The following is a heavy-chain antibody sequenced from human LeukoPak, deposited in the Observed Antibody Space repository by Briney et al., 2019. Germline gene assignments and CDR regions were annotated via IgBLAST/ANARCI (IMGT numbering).Heavy chain of an antibody. Sequence: SETLSLTCAVYGGSFSGYYWSWIRQPPGKGLEWIGSIYYSGSTYYNPSLKSRVTISVDTSKNQFSLKLSSVTAADTAVYSCARDRTSPLPYGDYVTDWFDPWGQGTLVTVSS. CDR2: IYYSGST. J-gene: IGHJ5*02. D-gene: IGHD4-17*01. CDR3: ARDRTSPLPYGDYVTDWFDP. V-gene: IGHV4-34*01. CDR1: GGSFSGYY.